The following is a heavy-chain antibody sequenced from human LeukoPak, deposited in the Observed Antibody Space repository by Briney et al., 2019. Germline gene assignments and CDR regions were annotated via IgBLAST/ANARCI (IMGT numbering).Heavy chain of an antibody. CDR1: GFTFSNAW. V-gene: IGHV3-15*01. D-gene: IGHD3-3*01. Sequence: GGSLRLSCAASGFTFSNAWMSWVRQAPGKGLEWVGRIKSKTDGGKTDYAAPVKGRFPISRDDSKSTLYLQMNSLKTEDTAVYYCTTVHYDFWSGRPTYYFDYWGQGTLVTVSS. CDR2: IKSKTDGGKT. CDR3: TTVHYDFWSGRPTYYFDY. J-gene: IGHJ4*02.